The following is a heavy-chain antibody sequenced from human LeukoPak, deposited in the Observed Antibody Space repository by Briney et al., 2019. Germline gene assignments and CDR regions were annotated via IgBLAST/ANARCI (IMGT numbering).Heavy chain of an antibody. CDR1: GYTFTSYF. J-gene: IGHJ4*02. D-gene: IGHD3-22*01. CDR2: VNPSSGST. V-gene: IGHV1-46*01. CDR3: ARDKEGYYESSGYYRHHFDY. Sequence: ASVKVSCKASGYTFTSYFMHWVRQAPGQGLEWMGMVNPSSGSTTYAQKFQVRVTMTRDKSASTVYMELSSLRSEDTAVYYCARDKEGYYESSGYYRHHFDYWGQGALVTVTS.